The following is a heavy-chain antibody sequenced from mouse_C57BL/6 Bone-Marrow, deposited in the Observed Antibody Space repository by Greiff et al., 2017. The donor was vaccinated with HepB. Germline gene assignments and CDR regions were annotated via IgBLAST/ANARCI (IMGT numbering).Heavy chain of an antibody. J-gene: IGHJ2*01. CDR1: GFTFSSYA. V-gene: IGHV5-4*01. CDR3: ARESLLYYFDY. CDR2: ISDGGSYT. Sequence: DVMLVESGGGLVKPGGSLKLSCAASGFTFSSYAMSWVRQTPEKRLEWVATISDGGSYTYYPDNVKGRFTISRDNAKNNLYLQMSHLKSEDTAMYYCARESLLYYFDYWGQGTTLTVSS.